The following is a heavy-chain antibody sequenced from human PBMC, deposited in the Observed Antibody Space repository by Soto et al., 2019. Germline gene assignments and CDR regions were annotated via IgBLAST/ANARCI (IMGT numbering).Heavy chain of an antibody. CDR3: ARSRSSSWSSYFNS. D-gene: IGHD6-13*01. V-gene: IGHV3-74*03. J-gene: IGHJ4*02. Sequence: PGGSLRLSCAAAGFPFSGYWMYWVRQAPGKGLVCLSHINTDGSSTTYADSVKGRFTISRDNAKNTLYLQMSNLRAEDTAVYYCARSRSSSWSSYFNSWGQGTLVTVSS. CDR1: GFPFSGYW. CDR2: INTDGSST.